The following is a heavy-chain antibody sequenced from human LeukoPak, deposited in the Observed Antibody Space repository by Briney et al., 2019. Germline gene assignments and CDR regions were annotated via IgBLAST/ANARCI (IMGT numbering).Heavy chain of an antibody. Sequence: SETLSLTCAVYGGSSSGYYWSWIRQPPGKGREWIGEINHSGSTNYNPSLKSRVTISVDTSKNQFSLKLSSVTAADTAVYYCARRDTLAATGVGGFDYWGQGTLVTVSS. CDR2: INHSGST. V-gene: IGHV4-34*01. CDR1: GGSSSGYY. J-gene: IGHJ4*02. CDR3: ARRDTLAATGVGGFDY. D-gene: IGHD3-16*01.